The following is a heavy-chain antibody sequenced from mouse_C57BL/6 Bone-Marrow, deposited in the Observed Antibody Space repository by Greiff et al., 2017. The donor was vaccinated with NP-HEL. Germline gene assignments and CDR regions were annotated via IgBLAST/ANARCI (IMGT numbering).Heavy chain of an antibody. CDR1: GYTFTDYN. CDR2: INPNNGGT. J-gene: IGHJ4*01. V-gene: IGHV1-18*01. CDR3: ARRYGSYYAMDY. Sequence: VQLKQSGPELVKPGASVKIPCKASGYTFTDYNMDWVKQSHGKSLEWIGDINPNNGGTIYNQKFKGKATLTVAKSSSTAYMELRSLTSEDTAVYYCARRYGSYYAMDYWGQGTSVTVSS. D-gene: IGHD2-14*01.